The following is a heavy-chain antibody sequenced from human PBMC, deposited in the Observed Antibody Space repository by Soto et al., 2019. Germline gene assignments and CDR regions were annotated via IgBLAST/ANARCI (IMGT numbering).Heavy chain of an antibody. D-gene: IGHD6-19*01. J-gene: IGHJ5*02. CDR3: AAGLTVPVRPSFDT. V-gene: IGHV3-53*01. Sequence: EVQLVESGGGLIQPGGSLRLSCAASGFTVSGNCITWVRQARGKGLEWVSVIFSGDNTYYSDSVKGRFTISRDNSKNAKYLQMNGMRGADLAVYFCAAGLTVPVRPSFDTWGQGTLLTVAS. CDR1: GFTVSGNC. CDR2: IFSGDNT.